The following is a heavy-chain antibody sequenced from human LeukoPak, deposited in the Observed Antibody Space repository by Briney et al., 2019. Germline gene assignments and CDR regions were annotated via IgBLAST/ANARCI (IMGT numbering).Heavy chain of an antibody. CDR3: ATSPVTTWWFDP. CDR2: MYSSGTT. V-gene: IGHV4-61*02. Sequence: SQILSLTCTVSGGSISSGSYSWNWIRQPAGKGLEWIVRMYSSGTTNYNPSLKSRLTISVDTSKNKFSLKLGSVTASDTAVYYCATSPVTTWWFDPWGQGTLVTVSS. J-gene: IGHJ5*02. CDR1: GGSISSGSYS. D-gene: IGHD4-17*01.